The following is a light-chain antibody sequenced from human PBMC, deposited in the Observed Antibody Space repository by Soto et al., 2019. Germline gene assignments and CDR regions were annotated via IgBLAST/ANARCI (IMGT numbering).Light chain of an antibody. CDR3: QQYNSYWT. V-gene: IGKV1-5*01. CDR1: QSISGW. J-gene: IGKJ1*01. CDR2: DAS. Sequence: DIQMTQSPSTLSASVGDRVTITCRASQSISGWLAWYQQKPGKAPKLLIYDASSLESVVPSRFSGSGSGTEFTLTISSLQPDDIATYYCQQYNSYWTFGQGTKGEIK.